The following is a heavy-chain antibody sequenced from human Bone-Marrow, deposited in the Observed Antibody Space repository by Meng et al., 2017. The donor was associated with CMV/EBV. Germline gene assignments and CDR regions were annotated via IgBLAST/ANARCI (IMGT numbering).Heavy chain of an antibody. J-gene: IGHJ4*02. CDR1: GGSFSGYY. D-gene: IGHD6-19*01. V-gene: IGHV4-34*12. Sequence: SETLSLTCAVYGGSFSGYYWSWIRQPPGKGLEWIGSIFYSGSTYYSPSLKSRVTISVDTSKNQFSLKLSSVTAADTAVYYCARVNSSGWTYYFDYWGQGTLVTVSS. CDR2: IFYSGST. CDR3: ARVNSSGWTYYFDY.